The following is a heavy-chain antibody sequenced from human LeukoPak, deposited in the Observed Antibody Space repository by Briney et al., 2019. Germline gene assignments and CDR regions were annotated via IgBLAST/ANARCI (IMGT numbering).Heavy chain of an antibody. V-gene: IGHV3-23*01. CDR1: GFTFSSYA. CDR3: AKVRRYFDDYFDY. J-gene: IGHJ4*02. Sequence: GGSLRLSCAASGFTFSSYAMSGFRQAPGKGLEWVSAISGSGGSTYYADSVKGRFTISRDNSKNTLYLQMNSLRAEDTAVYYCAKVRRYFDDYFDYWGQGTLVTVSS. D-gene: IGHD3-9*01. CDR2: ISGSGGST.